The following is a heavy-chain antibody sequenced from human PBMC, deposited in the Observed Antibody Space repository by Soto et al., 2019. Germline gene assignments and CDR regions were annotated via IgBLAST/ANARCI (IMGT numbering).Heavy chain of an antibody. Sequence: EVQLLESGGGLVQPGGSLRLSCAASGFTFSSFAMSWVRQAPGKVLEWVSVISGSGGSTYYADSVKGRFTISRDNSKNTLYLQMNYLRAEDTAVYYCAKGLGMLRGPIDYWGQGALVTVSS. D-gene: IGHD3-10*01. V-gene: IGHV3-23*01. CDR3: AKGLGMLRGPIDY. CDR2: ISGSGGST. J-gene: IGHJ4*02. CDR1: GFTFSSFA.